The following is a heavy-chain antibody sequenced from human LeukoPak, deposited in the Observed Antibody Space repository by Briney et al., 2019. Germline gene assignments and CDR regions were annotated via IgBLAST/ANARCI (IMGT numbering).Heavy chain of an antibody. J-gene: IGHJ5*02. CDR3: ARDGERVVPATYNWFDP. D-gene: IGHD2-2*01. CDR2: ISSSSSYI. V-gene: IGHV3-21*01. Sequence: GGSLRLSCAASGFTFSSYSMNWVRQAPGKGLEWVSAISSSSSYIYYADSVKGRFTISRDNAKNSLYLQMNSLRAEDTAVYYCARDGERVVPATYNWFDPWGQGTLVTVSS. CDR1: GFTFSSYS.